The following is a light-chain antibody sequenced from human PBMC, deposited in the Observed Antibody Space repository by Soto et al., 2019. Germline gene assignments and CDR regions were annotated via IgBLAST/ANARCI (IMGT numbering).Light chain of an antibody. V-gene: IGKV3-20*01. CDR3: QQYAKSPYT. CDR1: QSVTSSQ. CDR2: GAS. Sequence: EIVLTQSPDTLSLSPGERGTLSCTASQSVTSSQLAWYQQKPGQAPRLLVFGASSRATGIPDRFSGSGSETDVTLTINRLEPEDFAVYFCQQYAKSPYTFGQGTKVEVK. J-gene: IGKJ2*01.